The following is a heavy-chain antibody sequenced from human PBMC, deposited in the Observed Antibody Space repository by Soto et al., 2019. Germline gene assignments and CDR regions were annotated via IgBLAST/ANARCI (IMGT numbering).Heavy chain of an antibody. Sequence: PSETLSLTCAVSGGSISSGGYSWSWIRQPPGKGLEWIGYIYHSGSTYYNPSLKSRVTISVDRSKNQFSLKLSSVTAADTAVYYCARVSYDSSGYYYYLDYWGQGTLVTVSS. CDR2: IYHSGST. V-gene: IGHV4-30-2*01. J-gene: IGHJ4*02. D-gene: IGHD3-22*01. CDR1: GGSISSGGYS. CDR3: ARVSYDSSGYYYYLDY.